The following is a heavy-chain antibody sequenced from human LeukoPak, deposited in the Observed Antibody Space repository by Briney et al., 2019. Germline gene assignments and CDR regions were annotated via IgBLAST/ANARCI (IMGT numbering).Heavy chain of an antibody. D-gene: IGHD4-23*01. J-gene: IGHJ5*02. Sequence: SETLSLTCTVSGGSISSGGYYWSWIRQHPGKGLEWIGYIYYSGSTYYNPSLKSRVTISVDTSKNQFSLKLSSVTAADTAVYYCARAPTVAHTYWFDPWGQGTLVTVSS. CDR2: IYYSGST. CDR3: ARAPTVAHTYWFDP. V-gene: IGHV4-31*03. CDR1: GGSISSGGYY.